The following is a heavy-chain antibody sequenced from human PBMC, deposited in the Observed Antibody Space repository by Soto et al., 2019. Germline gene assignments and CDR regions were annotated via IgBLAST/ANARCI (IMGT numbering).Heavy chain of an antibody. Sequence: SVKVSCKASGYTFTGYYMHWVRQAPGQGLEWMGWINPNSGGTNYAQKFQGRVTMTRDTSISTAYMELSRLRSDDTAVYYCAREGKIDYDYVWGSYRYRRGMDVWGQGTTVTVSS. CDR1: GYTFTGYY. D-gene: IGHD3-16*02. CDR3: AREGKIDYDYVWGSYRYRRGMDV. V-gene: IGHV1-2*02. CDR2: INPNSGGT. J-gene: IGHJ6*02.